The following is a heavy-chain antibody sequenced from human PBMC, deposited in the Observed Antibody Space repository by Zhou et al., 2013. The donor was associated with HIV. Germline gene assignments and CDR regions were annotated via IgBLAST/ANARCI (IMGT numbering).Heavy chain of an antibody. J-gene: IGHJ6*03. CDR2: IIPIFGTA. V-gene: IGHV1-69*05. Sequence: QVHLVQSGAEIKKPGSSVKVSCKASGGTFSNNAISWVRQAPGQGLEWMGGIIPIFGTANYAQKFQGRVTITTDESTSTAYMELSSLRSEDTAVYYCARGGVEYQLLYTYYYYYYMDVWGKGTTVTVSS. CDR1: GGTFSNNA. D-gene: IGHD2-2*02. CDR3: ARGGVEYQLLYTYYYYYYMDV.